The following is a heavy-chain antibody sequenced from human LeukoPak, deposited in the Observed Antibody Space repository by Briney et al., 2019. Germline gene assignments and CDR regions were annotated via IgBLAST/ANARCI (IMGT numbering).Heavy chain of an antibody. CDR1: GGSISSYY. Sequence: PSETLSLTCTVSGGSISSYYWSWIRQPPGKGLEWIGYIYYSGSTNYNPSLKSRVTISVDTSKNQFSLKLSSVTAADTAVYYCARDQSGWYAFDIWGQGTMVTVSS. V-gene: IGHV4-59*01. J-gene: IGHJ3*02. CDR3: ARDQSGWYAFDI. D-gene: IGHD6-19*01. CDR2: IYYSGST.